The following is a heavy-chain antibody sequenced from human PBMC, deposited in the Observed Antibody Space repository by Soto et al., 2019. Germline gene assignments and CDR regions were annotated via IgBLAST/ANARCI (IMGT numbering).Heavy chain of an antibody. CDR2: INQSGST. J-gene: IGHJ5*02. V-gene: IGHV4-34*01. Sequence: QVQLQQWGAGLLKPSETLSLTCAVYGGSFSGYYWSWIRQPPGKGLEWIGEINQSGSTNYNPSLKSRVTISVDTSKNQFSLKLSSVTAADTAVYYCARVPQPPVVLAATGQDRWFDPWGQGTLVTVSS. CDR1: GGSFSGYY. D-gene: IGHD2-15*01. CDR3: ARVPQPPVVLAATGQDRWFDP.